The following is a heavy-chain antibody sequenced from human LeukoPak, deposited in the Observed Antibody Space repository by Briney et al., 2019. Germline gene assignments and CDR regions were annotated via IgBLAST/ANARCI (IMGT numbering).Heavy chain of an antibody. CDR1: GYTFTSYG. CDR3: ARNLADYGGNSGGLDY. Sequence: ASVKVSCKASGYTFTSYGISWVRQAPGQGLEWMGWISAYNGNTNYAQKLQGRVTMTTDTSTSTAYMELRSLRSDDTAVYYCARNLADYGGNSGGLDYWGQGTLVTVSS. J-gene: IGHJ4*02. D-gene: IGHD4-23*01. CDR2: ISAYNGNT. V-gene: IGHV1-18*01.